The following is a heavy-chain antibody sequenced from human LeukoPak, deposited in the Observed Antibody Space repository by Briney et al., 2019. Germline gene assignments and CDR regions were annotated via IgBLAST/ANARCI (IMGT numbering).Heavy chain of an antibody. D-gene: IGHD6-13*01. Sequence: GGSLRLSCAASGFTFSYYSMNWVRQAPGRGLEWVSCISSSSSLIFYSDSVRGRFTISRDNAKNLLYLHMNSLRVEDMAVYYCAKVDRGDYSSSPVPYYNYYMNVWGKGTTVTVSS. CDR2: ISSSSSLI. J-gene: IGHJ6*03. V-gene: IGHV3-21*01. CDR1: GFTFSYYS. CDR3: AKVDRGDYSSSPVPYYNYYMNV.